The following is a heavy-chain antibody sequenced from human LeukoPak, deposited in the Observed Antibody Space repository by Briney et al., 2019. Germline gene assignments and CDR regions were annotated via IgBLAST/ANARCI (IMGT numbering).Heavy chain of an antibody. CDR3: ARGGWYGREPWYFDL. D-gene: IGHD6-13*01. CDR1: GDSVSTNSAA. V-gene: IGHV6-1*01. Sequence: SGPGLVKPSQTLSLTCAISGDSVSTNSAAWNWIRQSPSRGLEWLGRTYYRSKWYNDYAVAVKSRIAINPDTTKNQFSLQLNSVTPEDTAVYYCARGGWYGREPWYFDLWGRGTLVTVSS. J-gene: IGHJ2*01. CDR2: TYYRSKWYN.